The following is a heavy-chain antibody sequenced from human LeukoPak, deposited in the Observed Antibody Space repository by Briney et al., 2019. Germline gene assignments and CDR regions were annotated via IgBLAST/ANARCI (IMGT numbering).Heavy chain of an antibody. Sequence: GGSLRLSCAASGFTFSGFAMSWIRLAAGKGLEWVSSISRSGESTFYADSVRGRFRISRDSSKNILYLQMNSLRAEDTAVYYCAKDRCSNGIGCYYYYMDVWGKGTTVTISS. CDR1: GFTFSGFA. CDR3: AKDRCSNGIGCYYYYMDV. CDR2: ISRSGEST. J-gene: IGHJ6*03. D-gene: IGHD2-8*01. V-gene: IGHV3-23*01.